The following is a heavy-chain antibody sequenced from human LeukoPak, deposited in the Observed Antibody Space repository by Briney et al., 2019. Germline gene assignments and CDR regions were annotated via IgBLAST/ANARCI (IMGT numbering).Heavy chain of an antibody. V-gene: IGHV4-34*01. D-gene: IGHD2-15*01. Sequence: SETLSLTCDVYGGSFSGYYWSWIRQPPGKGLEWIGEINHSGSTNYNPSLKSRVTISVDTSKNQFSLKLSSVTAADTAVYYCAREIVVVVAAPLWFDPWGQGTLVTVSS. CDR2: INHSGST. CDR3: AREIVVVVAAPLWFDP. J-gene: IGHJ5*02. CDR1: GGSFSGYY.